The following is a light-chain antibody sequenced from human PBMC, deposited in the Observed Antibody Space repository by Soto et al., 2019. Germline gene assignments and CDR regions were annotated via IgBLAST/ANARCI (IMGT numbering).Light chain of an antibody. CDR1: QSVNNNY. Sequence: ETVLTQSPGTLSLSPGERATLSCRASQSVNNNYLAWHQQKPGQAPRLLIYGASSRATGVPDRFSGSGSGTDSTLTISRLEPEDFAVYYCHQYGSIPRTFGQGTKLEIK. CDR3: HQYGSIPRT. CDR2: GAS. J-gene: IGKJ2*01. V-gene: IGKV3-20*01.